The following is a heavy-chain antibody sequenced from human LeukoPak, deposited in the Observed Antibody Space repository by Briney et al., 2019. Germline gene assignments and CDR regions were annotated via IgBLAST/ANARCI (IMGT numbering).Heavy chain of an antibody. CDR1: GFTFSSYA. Sequence: GRSLRLSCAASGFTFSSYAMHWVRQAPGKGLEWVAVISYDGSNKYYADSVKGRFTISRDNSKNTLYLQMNSLRAEDTAVYYCARVGDYDFWSGRMDVWGQGTTVTVSS. CDR3: ARVGDYDFWSGRMDV. CDR2: ISYDGSNK. V-gene: IGHV3-30*04. J-gene: IGHJ6*02. D-gene: IGHD3-3*01.